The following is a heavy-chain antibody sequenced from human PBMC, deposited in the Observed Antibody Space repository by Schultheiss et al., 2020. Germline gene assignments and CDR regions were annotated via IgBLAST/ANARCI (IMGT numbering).Heavy chain of an antibody. CDR2: ISYDGRRE. J-gene: IGHJ5*01. CDR1: GFTFNNHA. V-gene: IGHV3-30*04. D-gene: IGHD6-19*01. Sequence: GGSLRLSCVTSGFTFNNHAINWVRQAPGKGLEWVAVISYDGRREYYVDSVKGRFTISRDNSKDTVYLQMNSLRPEDTAVYFCVRDRGTSGLYGGGDSWGQGTLVTVSS. CDR3: VRDRGTSGLYGGGDS.